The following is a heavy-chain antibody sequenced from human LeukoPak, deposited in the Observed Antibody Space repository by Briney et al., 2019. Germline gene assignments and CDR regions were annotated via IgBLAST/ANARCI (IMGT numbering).Heavy chain of an antibody. V-gene: IGHV3-23*01. Sequence: PGGSLRLSCAASGLTFTNYAMTWVRQAPGKGPEWVSTITGSGTSTYYADSVKGRFTISRDISENTLYLHMNSLRADDTALYYCAKARYGTGTYSAFDIWGQGTMVTVSS. J-gene: IGHJ3*02. D-gene: IGHD3-10*01. CDR1: GLTFTNYA. CDR2: ITGSGTST. CDR3: AKARYGTGTYSAFDI.